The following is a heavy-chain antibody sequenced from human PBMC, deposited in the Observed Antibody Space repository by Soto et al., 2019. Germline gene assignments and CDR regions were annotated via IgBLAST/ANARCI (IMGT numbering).Heavy chain of an antibody. CDR2: IIPITDTA. Sequence: QVQLVQSGAEVKKPGSSVKVSCKASGGTFSSETITWVRQAPGQGLERMGGIIPITDTANYAQNFQGRVTITADESTSTVYMELSSLRSEDTAAYFCATLVPAPIELFPRLGWFDPWGQGTLVTVSS. J-gene: IGHJ5*02. CDR3: ATLVPAPIELFPRLGWFDP. V-gene: IGHV1-69*01. D-gene: IGHD2-2*02. CDR1: GGTFSSET.